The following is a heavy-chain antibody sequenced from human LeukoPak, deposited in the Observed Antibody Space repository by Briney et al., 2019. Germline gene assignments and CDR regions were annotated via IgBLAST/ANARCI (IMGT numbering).Heavy chain of an antibody. Sequence: GGSLRLSCAASGFPFSNYCMNWVRQAPGKGLEWVSGITGSGITTYYGDSVKGRFTFSRDTSKNFVYLQMNMLIVEAAAYYYAAIDTDWIQFSTCGQGTLVTVSS. V-gene: IGHV3-23*01. CDR3: AIDTDWIQFST. CDR1: GFPFSNYC. CDR2: ITGSGITT. J-gene: IGHJ5*02. D-gene: IGHD5-18*01.